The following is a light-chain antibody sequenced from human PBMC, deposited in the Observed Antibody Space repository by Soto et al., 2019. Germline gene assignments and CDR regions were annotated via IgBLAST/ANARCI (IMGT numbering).Light chain of an antibody. CDR2: KAS. Sequence: DIQMTQSPSSLSASVGDRVTITCRASQSISTYLHWYQQKPGKAPKLLIYKASTLKSGVPSRFSGSGSGTEFTLTISSLQPDDFATYYCKQYNSYWTFGQGTKVAIK. J-gene: IGKJ1*01. CDR1: QSISTY. V-gene: IGKV1-5*03. CDR3: KQYNSYWT.